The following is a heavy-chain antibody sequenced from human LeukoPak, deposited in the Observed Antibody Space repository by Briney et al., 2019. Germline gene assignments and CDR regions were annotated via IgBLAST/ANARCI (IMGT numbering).Heavy chain of an antibody. CDR3: ARGDSGSYHPEYYFDY. D-gene: IGHD1-26*01. J-gene: IGHJ4*02. CDR1: VGSFSGYY. V-gene: IGHV4-34*01. Sequence: SETLSLTCAVYVGSFSGYYWSWIRQPPGKGLEWIGEINHSGSTNYNPSLKSRVTISVDTSKNQFSLKLSSVTAADTAVYYCARGDSGSYHPEYYFDYWGQGTLVTVSS. CDR2: INHSGST.